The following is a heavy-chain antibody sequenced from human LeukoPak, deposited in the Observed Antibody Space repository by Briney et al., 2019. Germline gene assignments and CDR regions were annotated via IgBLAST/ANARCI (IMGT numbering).Heavy chain of an antibody. D-gene: IGHD2-21*02. CDR2: IIPIFGTA. CDR1: GGTFSSYA. Sequence: SVKVSCKASGGTFSSYAISWVRQAPGQGLEWMGGIIPIFGTANYAQKFQGRVTITADESTSTAYMELSSLRSEDTAVYYCARGVVAYCGGDCYSVFGAFDICGQGTMVTVSS. J-gene: IGHJ3*02. CDR3: ARGVVAYCGGDCYSVFGAFDI. V-gene: IGHV1-69*01.